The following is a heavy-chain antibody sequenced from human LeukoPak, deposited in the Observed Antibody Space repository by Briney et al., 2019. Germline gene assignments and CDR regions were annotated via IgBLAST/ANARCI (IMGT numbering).Heavy chain of an antibody. V-gene: IGHV4-34*01. CDR1: GGSFSGYY. Sequence: SETLSLTCAVYGGSFSGYYWSWIRQPPGKGLEWIGEINHSGSTNYNPSLKSQVTMSVDTSKNQFSLKLSSVTAADTAVYYCARYSYGSRHAFDTWGQGTMVTVSS. CDR3: ARYSYGSRHAFDT. D-gene: IGHD5-18*01. CDR2: INHSGST. J-gene: IGHJ3*02.